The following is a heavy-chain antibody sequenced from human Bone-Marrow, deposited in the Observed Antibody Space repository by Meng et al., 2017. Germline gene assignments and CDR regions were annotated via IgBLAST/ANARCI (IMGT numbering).Heavy chain of an antibody. CDR2: INHSGST. Sequence: GSLRLSCAVYGGSFSGYYWSWIRQPPGKGLEWIGEINHSGSTNYNPSLKSRVTISVDTSKNQFSLKLSSVTAADTAVYYCARDLSGPDYYGSGSYYNGWFDPWGQGTLVTVSS. CDR1: GGSFSGYY. V-gene: IGHV4-34*01. J-gene: IGHJ5*02. D-gene: IGHD3-10*01. CDR3: ARDLSGPDYYGSGSYYNGWFDP.